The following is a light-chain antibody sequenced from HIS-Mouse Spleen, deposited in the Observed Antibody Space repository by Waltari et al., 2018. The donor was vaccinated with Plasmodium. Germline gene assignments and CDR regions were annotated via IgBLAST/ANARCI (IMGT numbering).Light chain of an antibody. CDR2: EGI. Sequence: QSALTQPASVSGSPGQSITTSCTGTSSDVGSYNPVSWYQHHPGKPPKVRIYEGIRRPSGVSNRFSGSKPGNTASLTIAGLQAEDEADYYCCSYAGSSTNWVFGGGTKLTVL. CDR3: CSYAGSSTNWV. CDR1: SSDVGSYNP. V-gene: IGLV2-23*01. J-gene: IGLJ3*02.